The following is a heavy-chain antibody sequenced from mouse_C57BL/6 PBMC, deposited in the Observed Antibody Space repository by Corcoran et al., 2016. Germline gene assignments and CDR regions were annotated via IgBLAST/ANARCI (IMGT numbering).Heavy chain of an antibody. Sequence: QIQLVQSGPELKKPGETVKISCKASGYTFTTYGMSWVKQAPGKGLKWMGWINTYSGVPTYADDFKGRFAFSLETSASTAYLQINNLKNEDTATYFCARWDPNYGRDFAYWGQGTLVTVSA. D-gene: IGHD1-1*01. J-gene: IGHJ3*01. CDR1: GYTFTTYG. CDR3: ARWDPNYGRDFAY. V-gene: IGHV9-3*01. CDR2: INTYSGVP.